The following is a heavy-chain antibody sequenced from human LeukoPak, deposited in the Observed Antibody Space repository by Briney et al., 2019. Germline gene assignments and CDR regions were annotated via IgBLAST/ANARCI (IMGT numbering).Heavy chain of an antibody. CDR2: IYYSGST. D-gene: IGHD3-22*01. J-gene: IGHJ4*02. V-gene: IGHV4-39*01. Sequence: SETLSLTCTVSGGSISSSSYYWGWIRQPPGKGLEWIGSIYYSGSTYYNPSLKSRVTISVDTSKNQFSLKLSSVTAADTAVYYCARGSRGDSSGYYYGMGDDYWGQGTLVTVSS. CDR3: ARGSRGDSSGYYYGMGDDY. CDR1: GGSISSSSYY.